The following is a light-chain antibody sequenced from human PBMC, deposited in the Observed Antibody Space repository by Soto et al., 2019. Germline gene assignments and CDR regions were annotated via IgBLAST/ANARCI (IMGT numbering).Light chain of an antibody. CDR3: QQGGT. Sequence: ELVLTQSPATLSLSPGERATLSCRASQSVSFYLGWYQQKPGQAPRLLIYDASNRATGIPARFSGSGSGTDFTLTISSLESEDFAGYYCQQGGTFGQGTKLEIK. CDR2: DAS. J-gene: IGKJ1*01. V-gene: IGKV3-11*01. CDR1: QSVSFY.